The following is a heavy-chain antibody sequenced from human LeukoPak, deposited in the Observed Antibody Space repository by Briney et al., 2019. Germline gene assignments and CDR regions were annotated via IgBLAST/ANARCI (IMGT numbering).Heavy chain of an antibody. Sequence: PGRSLRLSCAASGFTFSSYGMHWVRQAPGKGLEWVAVISYDGSNKYYADSVKGRFTISRDNSKNTLYLQMNSLRAEDTAVYYCAREAYYYYYMDVWGKGTTVTVSS. CDR3: AREAYYYYYMDV. V-gene: IGHV3-30*03. CDR2: ISYDGSNK. J-gene: IGHJ6*03. CDR1: GFTFSSYG.